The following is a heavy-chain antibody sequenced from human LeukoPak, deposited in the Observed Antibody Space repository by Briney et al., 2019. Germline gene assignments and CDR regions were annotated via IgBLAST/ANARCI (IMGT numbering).Heavy chain of an antibody. D-gene: IGHD3-16*01. CDR2: IYSSGST. CDR1: GGPITSGDYN. Sequence: SETLSLTCTVSGGPITSGDYNWSWIRQHPGKGLEWLGNIYSSGSTYYNPSLKSRLTISVDTSKNQFSLKLTSVTAADAAVYYCARDQYDVIDYWGQGTLVTVSS. CDR3: ARDQYDVIDY. V-gene: IGHV4-31*03. J-gene: IGHJ4*02.